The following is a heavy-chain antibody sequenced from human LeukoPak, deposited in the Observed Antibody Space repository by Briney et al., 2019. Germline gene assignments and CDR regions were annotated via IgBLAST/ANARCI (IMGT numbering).Heavy chain of an antibody. D-gene: IGHD4-17*01. J-gene: IGHJ4*02. V-gene: IGHV3-23*01. CDR1: GFTFSSYA. CDR2: ISGSGGST. CDR3: AKGRTVTIHFDY. Sequence: PGGSLRLSCAASGFTFSSYAMSWVRQAPGKGLEWVPAISGSGGSTYYADSVKGRFTISRDNSKNTLYLQMNSLRAEDTAVYYCAKGRTVTIHFDYWGQGTLVTVSS.